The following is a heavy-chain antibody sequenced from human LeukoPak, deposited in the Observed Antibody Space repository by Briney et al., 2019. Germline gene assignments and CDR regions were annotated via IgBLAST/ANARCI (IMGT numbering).Heavy chain of an antibody. CDR1: GFTFSSYG. CDR3: SLYGDYVRVNY. D-gene: IGHD4-17*01. CDR2: IWYDGSNK. Sequence: GGSLRLSCAASGFTFSSYGMHWVRQAPGKGLEWVAVIWYDGSNKYYADSVKGRFTISRDNSKNTLYLQMNSLRAEDTAVYYCSLYGDYVRVNYWGQGTLVTVSS. J-gene: IGHJ4*02. V-gene: IGHV3-33*01.